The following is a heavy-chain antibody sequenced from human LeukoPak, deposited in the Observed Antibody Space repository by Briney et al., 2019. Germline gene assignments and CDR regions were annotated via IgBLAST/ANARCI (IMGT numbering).Heavy chain of an antibody. J-gene: IGHJ2*01. D-gene: IGHD3-22*01. Sequence: GRSLRLSCAASGFTFSSYAMHWVRQAPGKGLEWVAVISYDGSNKYYADSVKGRFTISRDNAKNSLYLQMNSLRAEDTALYYCARNGRPIVVEWYFDLWGRGTLVTVSS. V-gene: IGHV3-30*04. CDR2: ISYDGSNK. CDR3: ARNGRPIVVEWYFDL. CDR1: GFTFSSYA.